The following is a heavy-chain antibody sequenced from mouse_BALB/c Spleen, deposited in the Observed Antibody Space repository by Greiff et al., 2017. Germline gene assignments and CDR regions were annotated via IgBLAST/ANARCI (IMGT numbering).Heavy chain of an antibody. CDR1: GFAFSSYD. CDR2: ISSGGGST. D-gene: IGHD2-3*01. Sequence: EVHLVESGGGLVKPGGSLKLSCAASGFAFSSYDMSWVRQTPGKRLEWVAYISSGGGSTYYPDTVKGRFTITSDNAKYTLYLQMSSLKAEDTAMYYSARDYLYDGYCEAWFAYWGQGTLVTVSA. V-gene: IGHV5-12-1*01. J-gene: IGHJ3*01. CDR3: ARDYLYDGYCEAWFAY.